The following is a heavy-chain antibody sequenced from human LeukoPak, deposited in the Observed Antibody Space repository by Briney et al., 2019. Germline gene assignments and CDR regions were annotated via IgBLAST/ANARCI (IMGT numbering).Heavy chain of an antibody. CDR1: GGSISSYY. D-gene: IGHD6-13*01. J-gene: IGHJ4*02. Sequence: KPSETLSLTWTVSGGSISSYYWSWIRQPPGKGLGWIGYIYYSGSTNYNPSLKSRVTISVDTSKNQFSLKLSSVTAADTAVYYCARQQLAFDYWGQGTLVTVSS. V-gene: IGHV4-59*08. CDR3: ARQQLAFDY. CDR2: IYYSGST.